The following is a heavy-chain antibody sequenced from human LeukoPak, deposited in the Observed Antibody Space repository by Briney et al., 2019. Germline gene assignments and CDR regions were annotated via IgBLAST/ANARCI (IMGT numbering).Heavy chain of an antibody. V-gene: IGHV4-34*01. CDR3: ARPGYSSSWYRDEDY. Sequence: SETLSLTCAVYGGSLSGYYWSWIRQPPGKGLEWIGEINHSGSTNYNPSLKSRVTISVDTSKNQFPLKLSSVTAADTAVYYCARPGYSSSWYRDEDYWGQGTLVTVSS. CDR2: INHSGST. D-gene: IGHD6-13*01. J-gene: IGHJ4*02. CDR1: GGSLSGYY.